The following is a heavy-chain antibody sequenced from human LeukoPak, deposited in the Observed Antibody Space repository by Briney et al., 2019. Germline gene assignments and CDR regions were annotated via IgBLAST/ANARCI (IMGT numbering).Heavy chain of an antibody. J-gene: IGHJ5*02. CDR3: ARGGAYNWNPNWFDP. D-gene: IGHD1-20*01. Sequence: ASVKVSCKASGHTFTGYMHWVRQAPGPGLEWMGWVNPNSGGTNYAQKFQGRVTMTRDTSISTAYMELSRLRSDDTAVYYCARGGAYNWNPNWFDPWGQGTLVTVSS. V-gene: IGHV1-2*02. CDR1: GHTFTGY. CDR2: VNPNSGGT.